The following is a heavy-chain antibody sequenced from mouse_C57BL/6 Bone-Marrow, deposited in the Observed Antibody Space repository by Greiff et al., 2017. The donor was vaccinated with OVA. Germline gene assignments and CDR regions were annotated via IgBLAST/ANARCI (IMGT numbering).Heavy chain of an antibody. CDR2: INPNNGGT. D-gene: IGHD1-1*01. V-gene: IGHV1-26*01. J-gene: IGHJ2*01. CDR1: GYTFTDYY. CDR3: ARGGYYGSRLDY. Sequence: EVQLQQSGPELVKPGASVKISCKASGYTFTDYYMNWVKQSHGKSLEWIGDINPNNGGTSYNQKFKGKATLTVDKSSSTAYMELRSLTSEDSAVYYCARGGYYGSRLDYWGQGTTLTVSS.